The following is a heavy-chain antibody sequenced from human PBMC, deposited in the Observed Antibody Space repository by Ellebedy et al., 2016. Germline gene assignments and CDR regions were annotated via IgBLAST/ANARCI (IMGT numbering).Heavy chain of an antibody. CDR2: IYYSGDT. J-gene: IGHJ4*02. V-gene: IGHV4-59*11. CDR1: GESLSGHY. D-gene: IGHD6-19*01. CDR3: ARVDAVASEYFDL. Sequence: SETLSLTCAVYGESLSGHYWSWIRQSPGKELEWIGYIYYSGDTNYNPSLKGRVTISVDTSKNQLSLKLSSVTAADTAVYYCARVDAVASEYFDLWGQGALVTVSS.